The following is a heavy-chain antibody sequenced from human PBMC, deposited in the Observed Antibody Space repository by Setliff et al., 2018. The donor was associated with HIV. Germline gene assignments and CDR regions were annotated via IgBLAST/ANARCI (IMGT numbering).Heavy chain of an antibody. V-gene: IGHV1-18*01. D-gene: IGHD6-6*01. CDR3: ARDDDYISSSGLGY. Sequence: GAXXKVXXXASGYTXTSYDISWVRQAPGQGLXWMGWISAYXGYTNYAQKLQGRVXXXXDTSTSTAYIELRSLRSDDTAVYYCARDDDYISSSGLGYWGQGTLVTVSS. J-gene: IGHJ4*02. CDR1: GYTXTSYD. CDR2: ISAYXGYT.